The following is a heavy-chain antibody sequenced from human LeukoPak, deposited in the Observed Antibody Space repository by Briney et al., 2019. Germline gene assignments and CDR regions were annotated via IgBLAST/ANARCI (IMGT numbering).Heavy chain of an antibody. CDR2: IYYSGST. Sequence: SETLSLTCTVSGASISTYYWSWIRQPPGKGLEWIGYIYYSGSTNYNPSLKSRVTMSVDTSKNQFSLRLSSVTAADTAVYYCARAHYYGAIYWGQGTLVTVSS. J-gene: IGHJ4*02. CDR3: ARAHYYGAIY. D-gene: IGHD3-10*01. V-gene: IGHV4-59*01. CDR1: GASISTYY.